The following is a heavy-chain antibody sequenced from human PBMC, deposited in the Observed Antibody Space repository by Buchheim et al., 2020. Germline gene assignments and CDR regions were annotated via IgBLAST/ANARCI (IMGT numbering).Heavy chain of an antibody. CDR1: GFTFSSYS. CDR3: ASAFDPYDFWSGYYFDY. D-gene: IGHD3-3*01. Sequence: EVQLVESGGGLVQPGGSLRLSCAASGFTFSSYSMNWVRQAPGKGLEWVSYISSSSSTIYYADSVKGRFTISRDNAKNSLYLQMNSLRDEDTAVYYCASAFDPYDFWSGYYFDYWGQGTL. J-gene: IGHJ4*02. V-gene: IGHV3-48*02. CDR2: ISSSSSTI.